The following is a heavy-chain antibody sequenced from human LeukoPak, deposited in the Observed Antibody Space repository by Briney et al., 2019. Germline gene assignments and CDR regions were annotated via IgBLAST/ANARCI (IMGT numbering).Heavy chain of an antibody. Sequence: ETLSLTCTVSGYSVSSGFYWGWIRQPPGKGLEWVGRIKSKTDGGTTDYAAPVRGRFTISRDDSKNTLYLQMNSLKTEDTAVYYCTTDRSVIAVADFDYWGQGTLVTVSS. CDR2: IKSKTDGGTT. V-gene: IGHV3-15*01. CDR3: TTDRSVIAVADFDY. D-gene: IGHD6-19*01. J-gene: IGHJ4*02. CDR1: GYSVSSGFY.